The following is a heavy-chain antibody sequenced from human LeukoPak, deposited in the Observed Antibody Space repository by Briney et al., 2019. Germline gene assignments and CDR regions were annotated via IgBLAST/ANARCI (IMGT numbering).Heavy chain of an antibody. Sequence: PGGSVRLSCAASGFTFSSYAMSWVRQAPGKGLEWVSTISGGAGSTYFADSVKGRFTISRDNSKNTLYLQMNSLRAEDTAVYYCAKPLGATYFDYWGQGTLVTSSS. V-gene: IGHV3-23*01. CDR2: ISGGAGST. CDR3: AKPLGATYFDY. J-gene: IGHJ4*02. CDR1: GFTFSSYA. D-gene: IGHD1-26*01.